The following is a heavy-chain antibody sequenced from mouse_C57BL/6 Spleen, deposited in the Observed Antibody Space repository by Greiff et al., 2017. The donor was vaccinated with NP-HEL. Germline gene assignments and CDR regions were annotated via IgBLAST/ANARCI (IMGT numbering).Heavy chain of an antibody. CDR3: ARRYYSNYLAWFAY. V-gene: IGHV1-55*01. J-gene: IGHJ3*01. Sequence: QVQLQQSGAELVKPGASVKMSCKASGYTFTSYWITWVKQRPGQGLEWIGDIYPGSGSTNYNEKFKSKATLTVDTSSSTAYMQLSSLTSEDSAVYYCARRYYSNYLAWFAYWGQGTLVTVSA. CDR2: IYPGSGST. D-gene: IGHD2-5*01. CDR1: GYTFTSYW.